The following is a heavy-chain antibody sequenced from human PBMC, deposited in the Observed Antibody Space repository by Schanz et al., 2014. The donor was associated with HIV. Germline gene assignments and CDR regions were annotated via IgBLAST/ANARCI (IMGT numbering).Heavy chain of an antibody. CDR1: GYTFSDHY. V-gene: IGHV1-2*02. CDR2: INPNSGST. CDR3: ARGASVAARGWFDP. J-gene: IGHJ5*02. D-gene: IGHD3-10*01. Sequence: QVQMVQSAAEVKKPGASVKVSCKASGYTFSDHYMHWVRQAPGQGLEWMGWINPNSGSTIYAQKFQGRVTMTREKSISTVYMGLTSLTPDDTAVYFCARGASVAARGWFDPWGQGTLIIVSS.